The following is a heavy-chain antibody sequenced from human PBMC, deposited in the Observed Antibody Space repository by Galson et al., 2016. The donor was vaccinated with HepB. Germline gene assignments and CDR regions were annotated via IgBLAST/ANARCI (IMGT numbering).Heavy chain of an antibody. CDR1: GFTFSNAW. CDR2: IYHSGST. CDR3: ANYYDTPGYGAFDL. V-gene: IGHV4-4*02. D-gene: IGHD3-22*01. J-gene: IGHJ3*01. Sequence: SLRLSCAASGFTFSNAWMTWVRQPPGKGLEWIGEIYHSGSTNYNPSLDSRVTISVDKPKNHISLRLTSLTAADTAIYYCANYYDTPGYGAFDLWGQGTMVTVSS.